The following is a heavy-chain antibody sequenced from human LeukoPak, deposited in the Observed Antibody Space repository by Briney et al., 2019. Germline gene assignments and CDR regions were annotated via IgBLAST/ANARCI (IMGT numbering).Heavy chain of an antibody. D-gene: IGHD3-9*01. J-gene: IGHJ4*02. CDR1: GGTFSSYA. CDR2: INPNSGGT. Sequence: ASVKVSCKASGGTFSSYAISWVRQAPGQGLEWMGWINPNSGGTNYAQESQGRVTMTRDTSISTAYMELSRLRSDDTAVYYCARASQATLRYFDWSDFDYWGQGTLVTVSS. V-gene: IGHV1-2*02. CDR3: ARASQATLRYFDWSDFDY.